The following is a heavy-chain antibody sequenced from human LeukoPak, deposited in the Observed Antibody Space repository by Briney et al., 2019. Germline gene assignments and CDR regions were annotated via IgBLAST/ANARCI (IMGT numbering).Heavy chain of an antibody. CDR3: ARDRGHPDYYGMDV. Sequence: SETLSLTCTVSGGSISSYYWSWIRQPPGKGLEWIGYIYYSGSTNYNPSLKSRVTISVDTSKNQFSLKLSSVTAADTAVYYCARDRGHPDYYGMDVWGQGTTVTVSS. V-gene: IGHV4-59*01. CDR2: IYYSGST. CDR1: GGSISSYY. D-gene: IGHD5-24*01. J-gene: IGHJ6*02.